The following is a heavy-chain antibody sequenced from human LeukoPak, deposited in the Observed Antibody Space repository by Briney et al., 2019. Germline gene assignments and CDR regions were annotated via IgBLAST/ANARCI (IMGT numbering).Heavy chain of an antibody. CDR1: GGSIRSSNW. J-gene: IGHJ3*02. CDR3: ARNWLGAFDI. D-gene: IGHD3-9*01. V-gene: IGHV4-4*02. Sequence: SETLSLTCAVPGGSIRSSNWWSGVRQPPGKGREWIGEIYQSGSTNYNPSLKSRVTISVDKSKNQFSLKLSSVTAADTAVYYCARNWLGAFDIWGQGTMVTVSS. CDR2: IYQSGST.